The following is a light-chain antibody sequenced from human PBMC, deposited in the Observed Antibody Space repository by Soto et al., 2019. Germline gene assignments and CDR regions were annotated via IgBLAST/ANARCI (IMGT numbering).Light chain of an antibody. V-gene: IGLV1-47*01. Sequence: QSALTQPPSVSGTPVQRVSISCSGDSSTFANNYVHWYQQVPGAAPKLLMYRTDQRPSGVPERFSGSKSGTSASLTISGLRPEDEAQYYCAAYTGNWNGPVFGGGTKLTVL. CDR1: SSTFANNY. J-gene: IGLJ2*01. CDR3: AAYTGNWNGPV. CDR2: RTD.